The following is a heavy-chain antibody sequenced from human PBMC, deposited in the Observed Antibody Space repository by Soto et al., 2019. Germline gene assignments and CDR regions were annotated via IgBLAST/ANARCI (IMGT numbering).Heavy chain of an antibody. V-gene: IGHV3-23*01. D-gene: IGHD3-3*01. CDR3: AKELRFLEWLLYYYGMDV. CDR2: ISGSGGST. Sequence: GGSLRLSCAASGFTFSSYAMSWVRQAPGKGLEWVSAISGSGGSTYYADSVKGRFTISRDNSKNTLYLRMNSLRAEDTAVYYCAKELRFLEWLLYYYGMDVWGQGTTVTVSS. J-gene: IGHJ6*02. CDR1: GFTFSSYA.